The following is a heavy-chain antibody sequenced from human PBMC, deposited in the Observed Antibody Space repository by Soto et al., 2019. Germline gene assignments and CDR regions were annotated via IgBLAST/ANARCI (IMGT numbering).Heavy chain of an antibody. CDR1: GYTFISNA. CDR2: INTVNGNT. J-gene: IGHJ6*02. CDR3: ARGAYPPGPYYYYGMDV. V-gene: IGHV1-3*04. Sequence: QVQLVQSGAEVKMPGASVKLSCKAFGYTFISNAMHWVRQAPGQRLEWMGWINTVNGNTKYSQTFQGRVTINRDTSASTVYMELSGLRSDDTAVYYCARGAYPPGPYYYYGMDVWGLVTTVSVS. D-gene: IGHD3-16*01.